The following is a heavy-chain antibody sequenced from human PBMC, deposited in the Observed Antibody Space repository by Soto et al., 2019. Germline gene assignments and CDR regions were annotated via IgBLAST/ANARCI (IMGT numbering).Heavy chain of an antibody. Sequence: PGESLKISCKGSGYSFTSYWIGWVRQMPGKGLEWMGIIYPGDSESRYSPSFQGQVTISADKSISTAYLQWSSLKASDTAMFYCERRSGYESFDYWGQGTLVTVSS. CDR2: IYPGDSES. D-gene: IGHD5-12*01. V-gene: IGHV5-51*01. J-gene: IGHJ4*02. CDR3: ERRSGYESFDY. CDR1: GYSFTSYW.